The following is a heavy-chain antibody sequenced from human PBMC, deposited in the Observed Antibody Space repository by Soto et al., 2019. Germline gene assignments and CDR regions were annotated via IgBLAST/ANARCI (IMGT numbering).Heavy chain of an antibody. V-gene: IGHV3-11*06. CDR1: GFTFSDYY. Sequence: VQLVESGGGLVKPGGSLRLSCAASGFTFSDYYMSWIRQAPGKGLEWVSYISSSSSYTNYADSVKGRFTISRDNAKNSLYLQMNSLRAEDTAVYYCAREGPIVVVTAVDDAFDIWGQGTMVTVSS. J-gene: IGHJ3*02. CDR2: ISSSSSYT. D-gene: IGHD2-21*02. CDR3: AREGPIVVVTAVDDAFDI.